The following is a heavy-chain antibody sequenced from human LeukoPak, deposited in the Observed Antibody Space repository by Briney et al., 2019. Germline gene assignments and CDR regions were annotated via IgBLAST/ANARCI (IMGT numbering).Heavy chain of an antibody. CDR3: ARRGYYMDV. Sequence: PGGSLRLSCAASGFTVSSNYMSWIRQPPGKGLEWIGYVYNSGNTNYNPSLKSRVTISVDTSKNQFSLKLSSVTAADTAVYYCARRGYYMDVWGKGITVTVSS. V-gene: IGHV4-59*02. CDR1: GFTVSSNY. CDR2: VYNSGNT. J-gene: IGHJ6*03.